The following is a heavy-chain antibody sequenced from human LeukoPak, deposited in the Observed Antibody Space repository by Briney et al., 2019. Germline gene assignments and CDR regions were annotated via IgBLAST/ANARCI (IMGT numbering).Heavy chain of an antibody. V-gene: IGHV3-30*03. Sequence: GGSLRLSCTASGFTFSSYGMHWVRQAPGKGLEWVAVISYEGRTIYYADSVTGRFTISRDNSKNTLYLQMNSLRAEDTAVYYCVRRGRYYEYWGQGTLVTVSS. CDR2: ISYEGRTI. J-gene: IGHJ4*02. CDR3: VRRGRYYEY. CDR1: GFTFSSYG. D-gene: IGHD3-10*01.